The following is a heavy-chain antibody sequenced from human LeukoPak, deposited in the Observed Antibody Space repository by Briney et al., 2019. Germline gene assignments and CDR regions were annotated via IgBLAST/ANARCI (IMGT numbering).Heavy chain of an antibody. CDR3: ARPGHSYYYMDV. J-gene: IGHJ6*03. V-gene: IGHV4-39*02. Sequence: SETLSLTCTVSGGSISSSSYYWGWIRQPPGKGLEWIGTIYYSGTTYYNPSLKSRVTISADTSKNHFSLKLSSVTAADTAVYYCARPGHSYYYMDVWGKGTTVTVSS. CDR2: IYYSGTT. D-gene: IGHD1-1*01. CDR1: GGSISSSSYY.